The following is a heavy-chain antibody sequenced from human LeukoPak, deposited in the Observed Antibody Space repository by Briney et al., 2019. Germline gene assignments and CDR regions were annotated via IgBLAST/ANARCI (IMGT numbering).Heavy chain of an antibody. CDR3: ARALTGTTGYFDC. CDR2: ISYSGST. D-gene: IGHD1-20*01. V-gene: IGHV4-59*01. CDR1: GGSTSSYY. Sequence: SETLSLTCTVSGGSTSSYYWSWIRQPPGKGLEWIGYISYSGSTNYNPSLKSRVSISVDTSKNQFSLKLSSVTAADTAVYFCARALTGTTGYFDCWGQGTLVTVSS. J-gene: IGHJ4*02.